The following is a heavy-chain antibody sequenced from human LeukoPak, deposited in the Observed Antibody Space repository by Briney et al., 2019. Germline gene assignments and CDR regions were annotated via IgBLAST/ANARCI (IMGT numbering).Heavy chain of an antibody. CDR3: ARTNYDYVWGSYRYTGLDV. Sequence: TGGSLRLSCAASRLTFSSYSMNWVRQAPGKGLEWISYISSGSSTIYYADSVKGRFTISRDNAKNSLYLHLSSLRAEDTAVYYCARTNYDYVWGSYRYTGLDVWGKGTTVTVSS. CDR1: RLTFSSYS. D-gene: IGHD3-16*02. J-gene: IGHJ6*04. V-gene: IGHV3-48*01. CDR2: ISSGSSTI.